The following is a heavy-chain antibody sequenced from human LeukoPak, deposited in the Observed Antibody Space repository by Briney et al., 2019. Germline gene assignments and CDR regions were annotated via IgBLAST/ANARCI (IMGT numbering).Heavy chain of an antibody. J-gene: IGHJ4*02. V-gene: IGHV1-46*01. Sequence: ASVKVSCKASGYTFTSYYMHWVRQAPGQGLEWMGIINPSGGSTSYAQKFQGRVTMTEDTSTDTAYMELSSLRSEDTAVYYCATSGRDDIFPFFDYWGQGTLVTVSS. CDR2: INPSGGST. CDR1: GYTFTSYY. CDR3: ATSGRDDIFPFFDY. D-gene: IGHD3-9*01.